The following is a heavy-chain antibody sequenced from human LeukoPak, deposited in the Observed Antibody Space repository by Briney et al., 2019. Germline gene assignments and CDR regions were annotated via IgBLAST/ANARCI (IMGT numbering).Heavy chain of an antibody. J-gene: IGHJ4*02. V-gene: IGHV3-53*01. Sequence: GGSLRLSCAASGFTVSSNYMSWVRQAPGKGLEWVSVIYSGGSTYYADSVKGRLTISRDNSKNTLYLQMNSLRAEDTAVYYCARVPTSSGWYAEFDYWGQGTLVTVSS. CDR1: GFTVSSNY. D-gene: IGHD6-19*01. CDR3: ARVPTSSGWYAEFDY. CDR2: IYSGGST.